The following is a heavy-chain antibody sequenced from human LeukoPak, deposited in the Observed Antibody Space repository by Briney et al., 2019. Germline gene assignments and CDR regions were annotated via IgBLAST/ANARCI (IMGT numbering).Heavy chain of an antibody. CDR2: ISSSGSTI. J-gene: IGHJ4*02. V-gene: IGHV3-11*04. Sequence: GGSLRLSCAASGFTFSDYYMSWIRQAPGKGLEWVSYISSSGSTIYYADSVKGRLTISRDNAKNSLYLQVNSLRAEDTAVYYCAREFEYCSSTSCYTLDYWGQGTPVTVSS. D-gene: IGHD2-2*02. CDR1: GFTFSDYY. CDR3: AREFEYCSSTSCYTLDY.